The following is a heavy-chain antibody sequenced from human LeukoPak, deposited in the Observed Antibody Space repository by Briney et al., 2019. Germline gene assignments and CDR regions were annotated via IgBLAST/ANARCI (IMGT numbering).Heavy chain of an antibody. D-gene: IGHD3-3*01. CDR3: ARDRRATGLFWSGYYSDYYYYMDV. Sequence: SETLSLTCTVSGGSISSGSYYWSWIRQPAGKGLEWIGRIYTSGSTNYNPSLKSRVTISVDTSKNQFSLKLSSVTAADTAVYYCARDRRATGLFWSGYYSDYYYYMDVWGKGTTVTVSS. J-gene: IGHJ6*03. CDR2: IYTSGST. CDR1: GGSISSGSYY. V-gene: IGHV4-61*02.